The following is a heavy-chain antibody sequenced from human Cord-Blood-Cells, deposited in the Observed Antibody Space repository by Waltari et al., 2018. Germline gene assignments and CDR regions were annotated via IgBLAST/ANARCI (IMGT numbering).Heavy chain of an antibody. CDR1: GGSISSSSYY. D-gene: IGHD2-21*02. CDR3: ACTSPAAYCGGDCWYFDL. Sequence: QLQLQESGPGLVKPSETLSLTCTVSGGSISSSSYYWGWIRQPPGKGLEWIGSIYYSGRTDYNPSLKSRGTRSVDTSKNQFSLKLSSVTAADTAVYYCACTSPAAYCGGDCWYFDLWGRGTLVTVSS. CDR2: IYYSGRT. J-gene: IGHJ2*01. V-gene: IGHV4-39*01.